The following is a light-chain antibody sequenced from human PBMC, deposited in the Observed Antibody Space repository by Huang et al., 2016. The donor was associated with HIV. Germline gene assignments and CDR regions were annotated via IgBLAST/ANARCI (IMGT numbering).Light chain of an antibody. CDR2: GAS. CDR1: QNINRY. Sequence: DIQITQSPSSLSASVGDRVIITCRASQNINRYLNWYQQQPGKAPKLLISGASKLQSGVPSSFSGSGSGTHFTLAISSLSPEDSATYYCQQSDVTPRTFGQGTKLEI. V-gene: IGKV1-39*01. CDR3: QQSDVTPRT. J-gene: IGKJ2*01.